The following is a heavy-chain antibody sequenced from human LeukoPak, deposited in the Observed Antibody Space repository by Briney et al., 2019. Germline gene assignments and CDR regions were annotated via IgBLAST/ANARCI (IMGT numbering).Heavy chain of an antibody. CDR1: GFTFSSYA. D-gene: IGHD5-24*01. V-gene: IGHV1-69*01. J-gene: IGHJ4*02. Sequence: GGSLRLSCAASGFTFSSYAISWVRQAPGQGLEWMGGIIPIFGTANYAQKFQGRVTITADESTSTAYMELSSLRSEDTAVYYCARASTTEMATTSDYWGQGTLVTVSS. CDR3: ARASTTEMATTSDY. CDR2: IIPIFGTA.